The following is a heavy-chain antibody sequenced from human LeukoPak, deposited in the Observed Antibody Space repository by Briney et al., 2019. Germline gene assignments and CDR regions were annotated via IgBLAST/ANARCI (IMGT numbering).Heavy chain of an antibody. Sequence: GGSLRLFCAASGFPFSSYEMNWARQAPGKGLEWVSYFSSSGSTIYYADSVKGRFTISRDNAKNSLYLQMNSLRAEDTAVYYCARDCGGGSCYGPYDAFDIWGQGTMVTVSS. CDR1: GFPFSSYE. CDR3: ARDCGGGSCYGPYDAFDI. J-gene: IGHJ3*02. V-gene: IGHV3-48*03. D-gene: IGHD2-15*01. CDR2: FSSSGSTI.